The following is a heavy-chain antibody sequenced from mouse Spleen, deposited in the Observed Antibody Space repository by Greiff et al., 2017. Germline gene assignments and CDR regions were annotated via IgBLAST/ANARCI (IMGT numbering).Heavy chain of an antibody. J-gene: IGHJ3*01. D-gene: IGHD2-2*01. V-gene: IGHV5-9-3*01. CDR3: AIYGYDPFAY. CDR2: ISSGGGNT. Sequence: EVQRVESGGGLVKLGGSLKLSCAASGFTFSSYAMSWVRQTPEKRLEWVATISSGGGNTYYPDSVKGRFTISRDNAKNTLYLQMSSLKSEDTAMYYCAIYGYDPFAYWGQGTLVTVSA. CDR1: GFTFSSYA.